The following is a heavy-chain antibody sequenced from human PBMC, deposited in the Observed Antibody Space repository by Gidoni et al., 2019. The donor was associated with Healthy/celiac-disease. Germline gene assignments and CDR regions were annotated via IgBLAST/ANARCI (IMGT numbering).Heavy chain of an antibody. CDR2: IIPIFGTA. Sequence: QVQLVLSGAAVKKPGSSVKVSCTASGGTFSSRAISWGRQAPGQGLEWMGGIIPIFGTANYAQKFQGRVTITADKSTSTAYMELGSLRSEDTAVYYCARSHCSSTSCYLHFQHWGQGTLVTVSS. CDR3: ARSHCSSTSCYLHFQH. CDR1: GGTFSSRA. D-gene: IGHD2-2*01. J-gene: IGHJ1*01. V-gene: IGHV1-69*06.